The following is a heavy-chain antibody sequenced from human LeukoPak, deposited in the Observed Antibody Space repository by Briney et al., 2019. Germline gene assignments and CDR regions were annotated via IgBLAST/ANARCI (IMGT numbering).Heavy chain of an antibody. V-gene: IGHV3-23*01. Sequence: PGGSLRLSCAASGFTFSSYAMSWVRQAPGKGLEWVSAISGSGGSKYYADSVKGRFTISRDNSNNTLYLQMNSLRAEDTAVYYCAKETYYDFWSGDYYYGMDVWGQGTTVTVSS. CDR1: GFTFSSYA. CDR3: AKETYYDFWSGDYYYGMDV. CDR2: ISGSGGSK. J-gene: IGHJ6*02. D-gene: IGHD3-3*01.